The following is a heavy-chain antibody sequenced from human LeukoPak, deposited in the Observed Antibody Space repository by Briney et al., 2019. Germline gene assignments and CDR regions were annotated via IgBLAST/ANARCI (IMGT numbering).Heavy chain of an antibody. CDR1: GGTFSSYA. Sequence: ASVKVSCKASGGTFSSYAISWVRQAPGQGLEWMGGIIPIFGTANYVQKFQGRVTITTDESTSTAYMELSSLRSEDTAVYYCARGGDYDFWSGYYSDAFDIWGQGTMVTVSS. J-gene: IGHJ3*02. D-gene: IGHD3-3*01. V-gene: IGHV1-69*05. CDR3: ARGGDYDFWSGYYSDAFDI. CDR2: IIPIFGTA.